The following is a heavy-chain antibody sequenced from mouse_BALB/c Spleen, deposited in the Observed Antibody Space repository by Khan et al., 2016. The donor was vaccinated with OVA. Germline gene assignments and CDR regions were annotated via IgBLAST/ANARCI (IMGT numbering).Heavy chain of an antibody. CDR3: ERENYYGRSCYAMDY. D-gene: IGHD1-1*01. CDR2: IAPGSSNV. J-gene: IGHJ4*01. V-gene: IGHV1S41*01. Sequence: DLVKPGASVKLSCKASGYTFTSYWINWRKQRPGQGLEWIGRIAPGSSNVYYNDIFRGKAQLPVDTSSSTAYIQLDSLSSEDSAVYFCERENYYGRSCYAMDYWGQGTSVTVSS. CDR1: GYTFTSYW.